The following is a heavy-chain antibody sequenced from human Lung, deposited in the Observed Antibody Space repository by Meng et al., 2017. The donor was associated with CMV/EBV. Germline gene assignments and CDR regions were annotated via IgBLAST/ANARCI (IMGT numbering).Heavy chain of an antibody. J-gene: IGHJ4*02. Sequence: GPGLVKPSTPLLVPCTVSSGSISSGDYYWSWLRQPPGKGLEWIGYIYYSGSTYYNPSLKSRVTISVDTSKNQFSLKLSSVTAADTAVYYCARALDTAMVTFDYWGQGTLVTVSS. D-gene: IGHD5-18*01. CDR2: IYYSGST. V-gene: IGHV4-30-4*08. CDR3: ARALDTAMVTFDY. CDR1: SGSISSGDYY.